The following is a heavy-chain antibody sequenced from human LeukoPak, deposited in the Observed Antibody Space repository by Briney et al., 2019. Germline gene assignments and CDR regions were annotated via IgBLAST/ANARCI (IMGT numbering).Heavy chain of an antibody. CDR2: IYNGVNT. Sequence: SETLSLTCTVSGASVSSASYWTWIRQPPGKGVEWIAHIYNGVNTDYNPSLKSRVTISVDTSKNQFSLRLNSVTAADTAVYYCARVSLAANWFDPWGQGTLVTVSS. CDR1: GASVSSASY. J-gene: IGHJ5*02. V-gene: IGHV4-61*01. D-gene: IGHD6-13*01. CDR3: ARVSLAANWFDP.